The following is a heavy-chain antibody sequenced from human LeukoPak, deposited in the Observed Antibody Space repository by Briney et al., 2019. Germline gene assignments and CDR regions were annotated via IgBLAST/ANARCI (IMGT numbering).Heavy chain of an antibody. CDR1: GYAFTGYY. Sequence: ASVKVSCKASGYAFTGYYMHWVRQAPGQGLEWMGWINPNSGGTNYAQKFQGRVTMTRDTSISTAYMELSRLRSDDTAVYYCARGLRFLEWFLDYWGQGTLVTVSS. CDR2: INPNSGGT. J-gene: IGHJ4*02. D-gene: IGHD3-3*01. V-gene: IGHV1-2*02. CDR3: ARGLRFLEWFLDY.